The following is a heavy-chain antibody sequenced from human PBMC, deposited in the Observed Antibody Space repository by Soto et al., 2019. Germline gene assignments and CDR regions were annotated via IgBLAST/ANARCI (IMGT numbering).Heavy chain of an antibody. CDR3: AKGSVGVAAGLGDFDY. V-gene: IGHV1-3*01. D-gene: IGHD6-19*01. CDR2: INADNGDT. Sequence: QVHLVQSGAEVKKPGASVQVSCKASGNSFTTYTVHWVRQAPGHRLEWMGWINADNGDTKYSQNFQARVTITRDTSASTAYMELSSLRSEDTAVYHCAKGSVGVAAGLGDFDYWGQGTLVTVSS. CDR1: GNSFTTYT. J-gene: IGHJ4*02.